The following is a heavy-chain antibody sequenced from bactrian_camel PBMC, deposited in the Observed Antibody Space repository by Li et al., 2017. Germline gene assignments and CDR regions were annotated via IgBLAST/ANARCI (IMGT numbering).Heavy chain of an antibody. CDR3: AADYRRGWSCAVGRREYNN. J-gene: IGHJ4*01. CDR1: GPSTRVYN. D-gene: IGHD1*01. V-gene: IGHV3S53*01. CDR2: IDADGQT. Sequence: VQLVESGGGLVQPGGSLRLSCAFSGPSTRVYNLGWFRQAPGKEREGIASIDADGQTRYANAVKGRFTISKDSAKNTLYLQMNNLKPEDTAMYYCAADYRRGWSCAVGRREYNNWGQGTQVTVSS.